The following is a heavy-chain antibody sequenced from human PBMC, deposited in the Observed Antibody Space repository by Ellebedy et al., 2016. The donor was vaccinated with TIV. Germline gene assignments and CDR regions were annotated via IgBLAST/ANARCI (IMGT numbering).Heavy chain of an antibody. J-gene: IGHJ4*02. V-gene: IGHV3-53*01. CDR3: ASNGDKGY. CDR2: IYSGGST. D-gene: IGHD4-23*01. Sequence: GGSLRLSXAASGFTVSNNYMNWVRQAPGKGLEWVSLIYSGGSTHYADSVRGRFTISRDYSKNTLYLQMNSLRAEDTAVYYYASNGDKGYWGQGTLVTVSS. CDR1: GFTVSNNY.